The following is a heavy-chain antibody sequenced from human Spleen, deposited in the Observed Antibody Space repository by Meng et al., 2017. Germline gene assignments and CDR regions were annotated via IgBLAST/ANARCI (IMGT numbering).Heavy chain of an antibody. J-gene: IGHJ4*02. CDR3: ASSSRDGSSRYNY. D-gene: IGHD5-24*01. Sequence: SVKVSCKASGGTFSSYAISWVRQAPGQGLEWMGGIIPIFGTANYAQKFQGRVTITADKSTSTAYMELSSLRSEDTAVYYCASSSRDGSSRYNYWGQGTLVTVSS. CDR1: GGTFSSYA. CDR2: IIPIFGTA. V-gene: IGHV1-69*06.